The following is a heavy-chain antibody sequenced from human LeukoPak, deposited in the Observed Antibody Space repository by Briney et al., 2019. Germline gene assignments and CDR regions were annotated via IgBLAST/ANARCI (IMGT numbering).Heavy chain of an antibody. Sequence: ASVKVSCKASGYTFTSYGISWVRQAPGQGLEWMGWISAYNGNTNYAQKFQGRVTITADESTSTAYMELSSLRSEDTAVYYCARDPYMVRGVRGSWFDPWGQGTLVTVSS. J-gene: IGHJ5*02. CDR2: ISAYNGNT. CDR3: ARDPYMVRGVRGSWFDP. CDR1: GYTFTSYG. V-gene: IGHV1-18*01. D-gene: IGHD3-10*01.